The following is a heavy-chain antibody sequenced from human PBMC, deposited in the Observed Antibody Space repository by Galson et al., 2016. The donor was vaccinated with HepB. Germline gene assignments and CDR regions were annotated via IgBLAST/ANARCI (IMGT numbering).Heavy chain of an antibody. Sequence: SVKVSCKVSGYTLTELSMHWVRQAPGKGLEWMGGFDPEDGETIYAQKFQGRVTMTEDTSTDKAYMELSSLRSEDTAVYYRATGRRAAAGLEAFDIWGQGTMVTVSS. CDR2: FDPEDGET. V-gene: IGHV1-24*01. CDR1: GYTLTELS. D-gene: IGHD6-13*01. CDR3: ATGRRAAAGLEAFDI. J-gene: IGHJ3*02.